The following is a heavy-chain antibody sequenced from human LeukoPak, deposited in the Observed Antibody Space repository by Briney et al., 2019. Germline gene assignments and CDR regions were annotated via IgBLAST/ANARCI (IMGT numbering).Heavy chain of an antibody. CDR3: ATALKWELRYFDY. D-gene: IGHD1-26*01. CDR2: FDPEDGET. J-gene: IGHJ4*02. CDR1: RYTLTELS. V-gene: IGHV1-24*01. Sequence: ASVKVSCKGSRYTLTELSMHWVRQAPGKGREWMGGFDPEDGETIYAQKFQGRVTMTEDTSTDTAYMELSSLRSEDTAVYYCATALKWELRYFDYWGQGTLVTVSS.